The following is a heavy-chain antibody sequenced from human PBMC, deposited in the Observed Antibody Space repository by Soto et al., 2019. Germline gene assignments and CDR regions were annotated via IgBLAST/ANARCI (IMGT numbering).Heavy chain of an antibody. CDR3: ARDAGYSSSSGFDY. J-gene: IGHJ4*02. V-gene: IGHV3-66*01. D-gene: IGHD6-6*01. CDR2: IYSGGST. CDR1: GLAVGSNY. Sequence: GGSLRLSCAASGLAVGSNYMSWVRQAPGKGLEWVSVIYSGGSTYYADSVKGRFTISRDNSKNTLFLQMNNLRAEDTAVYYCARDAGYSSSSGFDYWGQGTLVTVSS.